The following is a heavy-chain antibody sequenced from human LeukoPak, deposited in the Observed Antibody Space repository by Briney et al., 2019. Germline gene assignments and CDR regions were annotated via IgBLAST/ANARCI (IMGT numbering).Heavy chain of an antibody. CDR1: GYTFTGYY. CDR3: ARLTVRDTAMVPY. CDR2: INPNSGGT. Sequence: GASVKVSCKASGYTFTGYYMHWVRQAPGQGLEWMGWINPNSGGTNYAQKFQGRVTMTRDTSISTAYMELSRLRSDDTAVYYCARLTVRDTAMVPYWGQGTLVTVSS. J-gene: IGHJ4*02. D-gene: IGHD5-18*01. V-gene: IGHV1-2*02.